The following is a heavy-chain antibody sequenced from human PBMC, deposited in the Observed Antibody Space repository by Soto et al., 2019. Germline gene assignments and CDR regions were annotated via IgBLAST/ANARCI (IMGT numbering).Heavy chain of an antibody. CDR2: ISSSSSYI. CDR3: ARVHYYDSSGFYL. D-gene: IGHD3-22*01. Sequence: GGSLRLSCAASGFAFSSYSMNWVRQAPGKGLEWVSSISSSSSYIYYGDSVKGRFTISRDNAKNSLYLQMNSLRAEDTATYYCARVHYYDSSGFYLWGQGTRVTFSS. CDR1: GFAFSSYS. J-gene: IGHJ4*02. V-gene: IGHV3-21*01.